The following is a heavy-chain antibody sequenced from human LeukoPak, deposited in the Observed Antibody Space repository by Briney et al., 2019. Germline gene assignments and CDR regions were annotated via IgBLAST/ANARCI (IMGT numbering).Heavy chain of an antibody. V-gene: IGHV4-4*07. Sequence: SETLSLTCTVSGDSISSYYWSWIRQPAGKGLEWIGRFYSGSTDYNPSLKSRVTMSVDTSENQFSLKLRSVTAADTAVYYCARELVGNDFWSGYINWFDTWGQGTLVTVSS. CDR1: GDSISSYY. D-gene: IGHD3-3*01. J-gene: IGHJ5*02. CDR2: FYSGST. CDR3: ARELVGNDFWSGYINWFDT.